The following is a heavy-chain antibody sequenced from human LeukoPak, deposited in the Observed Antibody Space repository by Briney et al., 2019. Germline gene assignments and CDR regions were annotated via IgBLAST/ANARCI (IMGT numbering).Heavy chain of an antibody. CDR3: ARDQRGYDCDSSGTKNNWFDP. CDR1: GGSVSSSSYY. J-gene: IGHJ5*02. D-gene: IGHD3-22*01. CDR2: VYYTGST. Sequence: PSETLSLTCSVSGGSVSSSSYYWGWIRQPPGKALEWIGSVYYTGSTYSNPSLKSRVTISVDTSKNQFSLKLSSVTAADTAVYYCARDQRGYDCDSSGTKNNWFDPWGQGTLVTVSS. V-gene: IGHV4-39*07.